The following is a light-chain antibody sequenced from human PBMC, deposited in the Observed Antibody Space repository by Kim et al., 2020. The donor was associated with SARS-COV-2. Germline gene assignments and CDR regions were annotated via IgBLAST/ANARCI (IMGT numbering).Light chain of an antibody. CDR3: QQSYRTPLT. J-gene: IGKJ4*01. CDR2: AAS. V-gene: IGKV1-39*01. CDR1: QTISTY. Sequence: ASVGDGVIITCRASQTISTYLNWYQHQPGKAPKLLISAASSLQGGVPSRFSGSGSGTDFTLTITTLQPEDFATYYCQQSYRTPLTFGGGTKVDIK.